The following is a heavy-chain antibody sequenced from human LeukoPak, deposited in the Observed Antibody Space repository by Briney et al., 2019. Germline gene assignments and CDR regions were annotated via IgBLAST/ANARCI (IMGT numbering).Heavy chain of an antibody. V-gene: IGHV3-7*01. CDR2: VKPDGSDK. J-gene: IGHJ4*02. CDR3: ERASGY. D-gene: IGHD3-10*01. CDR1: GFTISSYW. Sequence: GWSLRLSCAASGFTISSYWLIWVRQAPGKGLEWVASVKPDGSDKYYVDSVKGRFTISREDAKNSLYLQMNSLRVEDTAVYYCERASGYWGQGTLVTVSS.